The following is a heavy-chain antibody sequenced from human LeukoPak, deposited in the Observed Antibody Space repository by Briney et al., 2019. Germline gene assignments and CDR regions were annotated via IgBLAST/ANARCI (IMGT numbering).Heavy chain of an antibody. J-gene: IGHJ4*02. CDR3: ANNRNWNEDY. CDR2: ISGSGGST. Sequence: GGSLRLSCAASGFTFSSYAMSWVRQAPGKGLEWVSAISGSGGSTYYADSVKGRFTISRGNSKNTLYLQMNSLRAEDTAVYYCANNRNWNEDYWGQGTLVTVSS. D-gene: IGHD1-1*01. V-gene: IGHV3-23*01. CDR1: GFTFSSYA.